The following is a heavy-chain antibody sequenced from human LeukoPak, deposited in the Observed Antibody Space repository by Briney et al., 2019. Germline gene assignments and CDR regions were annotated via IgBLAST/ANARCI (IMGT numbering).Heavy chain of an antibody. CDR2: INPNSGGT. D-gene: IGHD7-27*01. J-gene: IGHJ5*02. Sequence: ASVKVSCKASGYTFTVYYMHWVRQAPGQGLEWKGRINPNSGGTNYAQKFQGRVTMTRDTSISTAYMELSRLRSDDTAVYYCARDYGTGVGNWFDPWGQGTLVTVSS. V-gene: IGHV1-2*06. CDR3: ARDYGTGVGNWFDP. CDR1: GYTFTVYY.